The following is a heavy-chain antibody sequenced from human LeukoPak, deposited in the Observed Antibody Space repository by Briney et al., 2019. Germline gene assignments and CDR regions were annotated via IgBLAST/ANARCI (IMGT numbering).Heavy chain of an antibody. D-gene: IGHD1-26*01. V-gene: IGHV1-24*01. J-gene: IGHJ4*02. CDR2: FDPEDGET. Sequence: ASVKVSCKVSGYTLTELSMHWVRQAPGKGLEWMGGFDPEDGETIYAQKFQGRVTMTEDTSTDTAYMELGSLRSEDTAVYYCATDLLGATTMDYWGQGTLVTVSS. CDR3: ATDLLGATTMDY. CDR1: GYTLTELS.